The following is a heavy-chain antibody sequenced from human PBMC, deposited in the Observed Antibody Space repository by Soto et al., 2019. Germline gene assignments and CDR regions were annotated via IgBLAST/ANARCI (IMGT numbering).Heavy chain of an antibody. D-gene: IGHD1-26*01. CDR3: ASHSGSSPEGRYYYGMDV. J-gene: IGHJ6*02. CDR1: GGTFSSYA. CDR2: IIPIFGTA. Sequence: QVQLVQSVAEVKKPGSSVKVSCKASGGTFSSYAISWVRQAPGQGLEWMGGIIPIFGTADYAQKFQGRVTITADESTSRAYMELSSLRSEDTAVYYCASHSGSSPEGRYYYGMDVWGQGTTVTVSS. V-gene: IGHV1-69*12.